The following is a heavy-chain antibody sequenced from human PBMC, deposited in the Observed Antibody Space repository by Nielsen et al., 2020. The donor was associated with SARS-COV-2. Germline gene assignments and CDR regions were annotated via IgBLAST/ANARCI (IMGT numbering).Heavy chain of an antibody. V-gene: IGHV4-31*03. D-gene: IGHD3-22*01. CDR3: ARVRITMIVVVDAFDI. CDR2: LYYSGST. J-gene: IGHJ3*02. CDR1: GGSISSGGYY. Sequence: SETLSLTCTVSGGSISSGGYYWSWIRQHPGKGLVWIGYLYYSGSTYYNPSLKSRVTISVDTSKNQFSLKLSSVTAADTAVYYCARVRITMIVVVDAFDIWGQGTMVTVSS.